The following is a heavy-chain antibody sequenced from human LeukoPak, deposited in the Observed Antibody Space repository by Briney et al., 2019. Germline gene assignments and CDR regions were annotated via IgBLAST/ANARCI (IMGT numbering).Heavy chain of an antibody. J-gene: IGHJ3*02. V-gene: IGHV5-51*01. CDR3: ARRGGRYSGRDAFDI. CDR2: IYPGDSDT. CDR1: GHSFTSYW. Sequence: GESLQISCKGSGHSFTSYWIGWVRQMPGKGLEWMGIIYPGDSDTRYSPSFQGQVTISADKSISTAYLQWSSLKASDTAMYYCARRGGRYSGRDAFDIWGQGTMVTVSS. D-gene: IGHD1-26*01.